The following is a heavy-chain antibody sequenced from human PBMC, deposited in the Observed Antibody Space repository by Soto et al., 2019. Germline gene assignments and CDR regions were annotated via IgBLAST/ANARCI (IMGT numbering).Heavy chain of an antibody. J-gene: IGHJ4*02. CDR1: GFTFGSYA. CDR2: INDNGNLR. Sequence: PGGSLRLSCVASGFTFGSYAMTWVRRAPGKGLEWVSTINDNGNLRYYAESVRGRFTISRDNSKNTLYLQLNNLRAEDSARYYCANAFGDWSPFEKWGLGALVTVSS. V-gene: IGHV3-23*01. D-gene: IGHD2-21*02. CDR3: ANAFGDWSPFEK.